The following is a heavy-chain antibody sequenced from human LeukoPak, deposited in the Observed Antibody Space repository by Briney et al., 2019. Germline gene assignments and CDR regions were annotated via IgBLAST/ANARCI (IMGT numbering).Heavy chain of an antibody. Sequence: SETLSLTCTVSGGSISSYYWSWIRQPPEKGLEWIGYIYYSGSTNYNPSLKSRVTISADTSKNQFSLKLSSVTAADTAVYYCARGTYYDILTGVAFDIWGQGTMVTVSS. D-gene: IGHD3-9*01. CDR1: GGSISSYY. J-gene: IGHJ3*02. V-gene: IGHV4-59*01. CDR2: IYYSGST. CDR3: ARGTYYDILTGVAFDI.